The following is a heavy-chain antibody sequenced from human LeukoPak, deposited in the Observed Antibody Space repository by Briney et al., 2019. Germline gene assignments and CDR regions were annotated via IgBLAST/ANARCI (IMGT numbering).Heavy chain of an antibody. Sequence: PSETLSLTCTVSGDSISGFYWSWIRQPPGKGLEWIGYIYYSGTTNYNPSPKSRLTISVDTSKNQFSLKLSSVTAADTAVYYCARATYCSGGSCYHGAGYYYMDVWGKGTTVTVSS. CDR3: ARATYCSGGSCYHGAGYYYMDV. CDR2: IYYSGTT. J-gene: IGHJ6*03. V-gene: IGHV4-59*01. CDR1: GDSISGFY. D-gene: IGHD2-15*01.